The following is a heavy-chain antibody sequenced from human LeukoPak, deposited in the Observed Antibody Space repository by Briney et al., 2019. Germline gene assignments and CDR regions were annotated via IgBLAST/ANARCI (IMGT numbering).Heavy chain of an antibody. CDR1: GFTFSSYW. CDR3: AGVSSYCSGGSCYPEFDY. D-gene: IGHD2-15*01. V-gene: IGHV3-7*01. Sequence: GGSLRLSCAASGFTFSSYWMSWVRHAPGKGLEWVANIKQDGSEKYYVDSVKGRFTISRDNAKNSLYLQMNSLRAEDTAVYYCAGVSSYCSGGSCYPEFDYWGQGTLVTVSS. J-gene: IGHJ4*02. CDR2: IKQDGSEK.